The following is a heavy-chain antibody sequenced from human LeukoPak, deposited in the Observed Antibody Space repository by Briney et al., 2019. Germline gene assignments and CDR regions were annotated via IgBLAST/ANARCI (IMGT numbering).Heavy chain of an antibody. CDR3: ARDYNWNDGPMDV. J-gene: IGHJ6*04. CDR2: INPNSGGT. Sequence: GASVKVSCKASGYTFTGYYMHWVRQAPGQGLEWMGWINPNSGGTNYAQKFQGRVTMTRDTSISTAYMELSRLRSDDTAVYYCARDYNWNDGPMDVWGKGTTVTVSS. CDR1: GYTFTGYY. V-gene: IGHV1-2*02. D-gene: IGHD1-1*01.